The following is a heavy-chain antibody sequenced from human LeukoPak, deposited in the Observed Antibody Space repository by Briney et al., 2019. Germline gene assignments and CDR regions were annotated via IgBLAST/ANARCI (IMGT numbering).Heavy chain of an antibody. D-gene: IGHD1-26*01. CDR2: INPNNGDT. V-gene: IGHV1-2*02. J-gene: IGHJ4*02. CDR3: ARAHTTLLGAGGY. CDR1: GYTFTAYY. Sequence: ASVEVSCKASGYTFTAYYIHWVRQAHGQGLEWMGWINPNNGDTNYEQNFQGRVTMTRDTSISSAYMELRRLRSDDTAVYFCARAHTTLLGAGGYWGQGTLVTVSS.